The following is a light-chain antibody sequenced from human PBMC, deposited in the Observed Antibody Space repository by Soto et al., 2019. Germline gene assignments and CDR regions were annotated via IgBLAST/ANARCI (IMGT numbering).Light chain of an antibody. J-gene: IGKJ2*01. CDR1: QGISSW. CDR3: QHRADWPRGS. V-gene: IGKV1-12*01. CDR2: AAS. Sequence: DIQMTQSPSSVSASVGDRVTITCRASQGISSWLAWYQQKPGKAPRLLIFAASTLQSGVPSRFSGSGSGTDFTLTISSLQPEDFAVYYCQHRADWPRGSFGQGTKLEIK.